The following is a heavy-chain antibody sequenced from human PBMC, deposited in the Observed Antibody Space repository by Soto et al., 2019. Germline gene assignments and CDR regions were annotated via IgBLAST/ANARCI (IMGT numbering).Heavy chain of an antibody. Sequence: PSDTLSLTCAVYGGSFSGYYWSWIRQPPGKGLEWIGEINHSGSTNYNPSLKSRVTISVDTSRNQFSLKLSSVTAADTAVYYCARDRIAAAGTGYYYYYGMDVWGQGTTVTVSS. CDR2: INHSGST. CDR1: GGSFSGYY. J-gene: IGHJ6*02. CDR3: ARDRIAAAGTGYYYYYGMDV. D-gene: IGHD6-13*01. V-gene: IGHV4-34*01.